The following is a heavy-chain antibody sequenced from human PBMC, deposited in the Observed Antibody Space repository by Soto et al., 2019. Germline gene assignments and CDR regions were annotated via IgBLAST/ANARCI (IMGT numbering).Heavy chain of an antibody. V-gene: IGHV3-30*03. J-gene: IGHJ4*02. D-gene: IGHD1-26*01. CDR3: ARSLGGSSYYVADY. CDR1: GFTFSNYG. Sequence: QVQLVESGGGVVQPGKSLRLSCVASGFTFSNYGMQWVRQAPDKGLEWVAVISYDENNQYYADSVKGRITISRDNSKNTVYLEVDSLRPEDTAVYYCARSLGGSSYYVADYWGQGSLVTVSS. CDR2: ISYDENNQ.